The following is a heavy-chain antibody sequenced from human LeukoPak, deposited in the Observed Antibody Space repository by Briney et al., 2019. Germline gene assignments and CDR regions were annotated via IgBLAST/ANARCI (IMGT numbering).Heavy chain of an antibody. J-gene: IGHJ5*02. Sequence: GGSLRLSCAASGFTFRSYSMNWVRQAPGKGLEWVSYISSSSGTIYYAGSVKGRFTISRDNAKNSLYLQMNSLRAEDTAVYYCAREQTIAAAGTINWFDPWGQGTLVTVSS. CDR3: AREQTIAAAGTINWFDP. CDR1: GFTFRSYS. V-gene: IGHV3-48*01. CDR2: ISSSSGTI. D-gene: IGHD6-13*01.